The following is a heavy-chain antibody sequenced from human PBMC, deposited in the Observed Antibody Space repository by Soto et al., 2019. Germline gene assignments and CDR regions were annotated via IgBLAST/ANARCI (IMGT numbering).Heavy chain of an antibody. Sequence: QVQLQESGPGLVKPSGTLSLTCAGSSGSISSSNWWSCVRQPPGKGLVWIGEIYHSGSTNSNPSPKILVTISVDRSNNKFSRKLTSLTAADPALYHCARAYNRYFYYYMDVWGKGTTVTVSS. CDR3: ARAYNRYFYYYMDV. CDR2: IYHSGST. J-gene: IGHJ6*03. V-gene: IGHV4-4*02. CDR1: SGSISSSNW. D-gene: IGHD1-20*01.